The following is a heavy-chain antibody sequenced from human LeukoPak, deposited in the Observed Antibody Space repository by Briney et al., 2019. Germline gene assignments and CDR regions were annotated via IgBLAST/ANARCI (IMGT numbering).Heavy chain of an antibody. CDR3: ARGYNYGFPDY. J-gene: IGHJ4*02. D-gene: IGHD5-18*01. V-gene: IGHV3-7*04. CDR1: GFAFSHYW. Sequence: GGSLRLSCAASGFAFSHYWMSWVRQAPGKGLEWVANIKQDGSEKYYVDSVKGRFTISRDNAKNSLYLQMNSLRAEDTAVYYCARGYNYGFPDYWGQGTLVTVSS. CDR2: IKQDGSEK.